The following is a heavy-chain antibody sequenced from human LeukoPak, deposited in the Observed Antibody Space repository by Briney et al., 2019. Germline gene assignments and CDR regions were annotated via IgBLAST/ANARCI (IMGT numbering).Heavy chain of an antibody. CDR3: TRGGSYGNDY. J-gene: IGHJ4*02. V-gene: IGHV3-49*04. Sequence: GRSLRLSCAASGFTFSSYGMHWVRQAPGKGLEWVGFIRSKAYGGTTEYAASVKGRFTISRDDSKSIAYLQMNSLKTEDTAVYYCTRGGSYGNDYWGQGTLVTVSS. D-gene: IGHD5-18*01. CDR2: IRSKAYGGTT. CDR1: GFTFSSYG.